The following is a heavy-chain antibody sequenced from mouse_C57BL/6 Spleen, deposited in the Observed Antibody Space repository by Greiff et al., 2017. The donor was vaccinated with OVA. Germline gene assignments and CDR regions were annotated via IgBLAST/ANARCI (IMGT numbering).Heavy chain of an antibody. D-gene: IGHD1-3*01. Sequence: QVQLKQSGPELVKPGASVKISCKASGYAFSSSWMNWVKQRPGKGLEWIGRIYPGDGDTNYNGKFKGKATLTADKSSSTAYMQLSSLTSEDSAVYFCARAGDAQAWFAYWGQGTLVTVSA. V-gene: IGHV1-82*01. J-gene: IGHJ3*01. CDR1: GYAFSSSW. CDR3: ARAGDAQAWFAY. CDR2: IYPGDGDT.